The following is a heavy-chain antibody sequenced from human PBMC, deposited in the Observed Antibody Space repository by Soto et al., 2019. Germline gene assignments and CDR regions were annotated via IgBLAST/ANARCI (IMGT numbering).Heavy chain of an antibody. D-gene: IGHD3-10*01. V-gene: IGHV4-34*01. CDR2: INHSGST. J-gene: IGHJ6*03. CDR3: ERKYGSSAGYYYYYYLDV. Sequence: QVQLQQWGAGLLKPSETLSLTCAVYGGSFSGYYWSWIRQPPGKGLEWIGEINHSGSTNYKPSLKSRVTVSVDTSKNQCSLKLSSVTAADTAVYYCERKYGSSAGYYYYYYLDVWGKGTTVTVSS. CDR1: GGSFSGYY.